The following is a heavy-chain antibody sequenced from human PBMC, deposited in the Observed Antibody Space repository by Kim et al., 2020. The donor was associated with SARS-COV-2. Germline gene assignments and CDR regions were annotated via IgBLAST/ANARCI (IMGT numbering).Heavy chain of an antibody. CDR3: AKSNIAARPGNWYFDL. CDR1: GFTFSSYA. J-gene: IGHJ2*01. Sequence: GGSLRLSCAASGFTFSSYAMSWVRQAPGKGLEWVSAISGSGGSTYYADSVKGRFTISRDNSKNTLYLQMNSLRAEDTAVYYCAKSNIAARPGNWYFDLWGRGTLVTVSS. V-gene: IGHV3-23*01. CDR2: ISGSGGST. D-gene: IGHD6-6*01.